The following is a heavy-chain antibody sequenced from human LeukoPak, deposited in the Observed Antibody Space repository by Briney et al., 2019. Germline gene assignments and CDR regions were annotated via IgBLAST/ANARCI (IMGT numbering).Heavy chain of an antibody. Sequence: SETLSLTCNVSGGSLSSHYWSWVRQSPKKGLEWIGQIYHTGSTHYSPSLRSRFAISVDTSKNKFFLNVKSVTAADTAVYYCAREGRWGMKYYFDFWGQGTLVIVSS. D-gene: IGHD4-23*01. J-gene: IGHJ4*02. CDR2: IYHTGST. V-gene: IGHV4-59*11. CDR1: GGSLSSHY. CDR3: AREGRWGMKYYFDF.